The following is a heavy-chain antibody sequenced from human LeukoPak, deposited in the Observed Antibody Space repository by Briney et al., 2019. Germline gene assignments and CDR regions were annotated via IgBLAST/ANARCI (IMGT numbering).Heavy chain of an antibody. J-gene: IGHJ1*01. D-gene: IGHD2-2*01. CDR3: ARHGGYCSSTSCFEYFHY. CDR1: GGSISSSNNF. V-gene: IGHV4-39*01. Sequence: SETLSLTCTVSGGSISSSNNFWGWIRQPPGKGLEWIGSVHHSGSTYYNPSLKSRVTISGDTSKNQFSLKLNSVTAADTAVYYCARHGGYCSSTSCFEYFHYWGRAPWSPSP. CDR2: VHHSGST.